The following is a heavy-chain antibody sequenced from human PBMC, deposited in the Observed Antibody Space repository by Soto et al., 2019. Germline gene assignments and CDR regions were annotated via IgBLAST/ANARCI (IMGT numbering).Heavy chain of an antibody. CDR3: AEVLLHNTVATCGF. D-gene: IGHD4-17*01. V-gene: IGHV3-30*18. CDR2: IASHANDK. J-gene: IGHJ4*02. Sequence: QVPLVESGGGVVQPGRSLRLSCAASGVTFSSYGMHCVLQAPGKGLEWVAVIASHANDKYSADSVKGRLTISRDNFKLTLYLQMSSLIAEDTAIYFCAEVLLHNTVATCGFWGQGTLFTVSS. CDR1: GVTFSSYG.